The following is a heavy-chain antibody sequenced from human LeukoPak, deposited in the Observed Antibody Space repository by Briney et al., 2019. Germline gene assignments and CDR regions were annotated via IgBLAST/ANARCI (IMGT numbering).Heavy chain of an antibody. D-gene: IGHD2-15*01. CDR3: ARGTFDVGYCSGGSCYEGMDV. J-gene: IGHJ6*02. Sequence: GASVTVSCKASGYTFTGYYMHWVRQAPGQGLEWMGWINPNSGGTNYAQKFQGWVTMTRDTSISTAYMELSRLRSDDTAVYYCARGTFDVGYCSGGSCYEGMDVWGQGTTVTVSS. CDR1: GYTFTGYY. V-gene: IGHV1-2*04. CDR2: INPNSGGT.